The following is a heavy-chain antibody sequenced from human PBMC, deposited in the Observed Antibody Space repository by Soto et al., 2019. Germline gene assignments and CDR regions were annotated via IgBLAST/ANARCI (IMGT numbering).Heavy chain of an antibody. CDR3: ARDVDLAWDY. Sequence: GGSLRLSCAASGFTFSSYAMHWVRQAPGKGLEWVAVISYDGSNKYYADSVKGRFTISRDNSKNTLYLQMNSLRAEDTAVYYCARDVDLAWDYWGQGTLVTVSS. V-gene: IGHV3-30-3*01. CDR2: ISYDGSNK. J-gene: IGHJ4*02. CDR1: GFTFSSYA.